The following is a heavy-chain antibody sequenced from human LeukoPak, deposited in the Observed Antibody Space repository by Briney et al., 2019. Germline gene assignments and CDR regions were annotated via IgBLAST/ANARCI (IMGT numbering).Heavy chain of an antibody. V-gene: IGHV1-24*01. J-gene: IGHJ4*02. CDR3: ATTTVTTPEYYFDS. CDR2: FDPEDGET. CDR1: GYTLTELS. D-gene: IGHD4-11*01. Sequence: ASVKVSCKVSGYTLTELSMHWVRQAPGKGLEGMGGFDPEDGETIYAHKFQGRVTMTEDTSTDTAYIELSSLRSEDTAVYYCATTTVTTPEYYFDSWGQGTLVTVSS.